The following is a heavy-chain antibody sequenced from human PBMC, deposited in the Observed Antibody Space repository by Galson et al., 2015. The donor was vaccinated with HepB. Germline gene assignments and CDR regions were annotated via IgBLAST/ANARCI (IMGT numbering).Heavy chain of an antibody. CDR2: LHFSGTT. V-gene: IGHV4-39*02. Sequence: SETLSLTCSVSGGSVSSSTYYWGWVRQPPGKGLEWIGSLHFSGTTYYNPSLKSRVTISVDTSKNHFSLNLNSVTTADTAVYYCARGELGYCSGGQCYTDAFDIWGQGTMVTVSS. CDR3: ARGELGYCSGGQCYTDAFDI. D-gene: IGHD2-15*01. J-gene: IGHJ3*02. CDR1: GGSVSSSTYY.